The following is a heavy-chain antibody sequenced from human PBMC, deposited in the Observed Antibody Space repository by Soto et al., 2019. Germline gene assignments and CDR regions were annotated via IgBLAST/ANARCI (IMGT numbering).Heavy chain of an antibody. Sequence: GGSLRLSCAASGFSFSRNAVNWVRQAPGKGLEWVSVISASGGTTYYADSVNGRFTISRDNSKNTVYLQMHSLRVEDTAVYYCAKSEDLMNTVIGVRHSPMDVWGRGTTVTVSS. V-gene: IGHV3-23*01. CDR2: ISASGGTT. D-gene: IGHD3-3*01. CDR3: AKSEDLMNTVIGVRHSPMDV. CDR1: GFSFSRNA. J-gene: IGHJ6*02.